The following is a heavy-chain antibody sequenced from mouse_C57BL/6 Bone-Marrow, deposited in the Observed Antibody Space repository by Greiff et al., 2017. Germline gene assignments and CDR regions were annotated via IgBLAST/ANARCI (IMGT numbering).Heavy chain of an antibody. J-gene: IGHJ2*01. CDR3: ARTRSWDEGGY. V-gene: IGHV1-26*01. CDR2: INPNNGGT. D-gene: IGHD4-1*01. Sequence: EVQLQQSGPELVKPGASVKISCKASGYTFTDYYMNWVKQSHGKSLEWIGDINPNNGGTSYNQKFKGKATLTVVKSSSTAYMELRSLTSEDSAVYYCARTRSWDEGGYWGQGTTLTVSS. CDR1: GYTFTDYY.